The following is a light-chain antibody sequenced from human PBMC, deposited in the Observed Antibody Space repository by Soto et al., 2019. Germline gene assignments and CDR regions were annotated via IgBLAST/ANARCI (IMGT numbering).Light chain of an antibody. CDR2: DVS. J-gene: IGLJ1*01. V-gene: IGLV2-14*01. Sequence: SLLTQPSPLSGSPGQSVTLSCPGNSSDVGGYHYVSWYQQYPGKAPKVMIYDVSNRPSGVSNRFSGSKSGNTASLTISGLQAEDEADYYCSSYTTSSTYVFGTGTKVTVL. CDR1: SSDVGGYHY. CDR3: SSYTTSSTYV.